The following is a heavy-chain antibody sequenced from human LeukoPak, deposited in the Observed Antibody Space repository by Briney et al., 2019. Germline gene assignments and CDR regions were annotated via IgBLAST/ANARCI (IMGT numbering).Heavy chain of an antibody. CDR3: ARTAARRFDY. J-gene: IGHJ4*02. CDR2: INPTGGST. CDR1: GYTFTGYY. Sequence: GESLKISCKGSGYTFTGYYMHWVRQAPGQGLEWMGIINPTGGSTTYAQKFQGRVTMTRDTSTSTVYMELSSLRSDDTAVYYCARTAARRFDYWGQGTLVTVSS. V-gene: IGHV1-46*01. D-gene: IGHD6-6*01.